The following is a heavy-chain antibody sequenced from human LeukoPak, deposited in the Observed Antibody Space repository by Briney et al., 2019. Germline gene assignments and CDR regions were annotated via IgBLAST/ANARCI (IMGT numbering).Heavy chain of an antibody. CDR1: GFTFSDYY. CDR2: ISSSGSTI. V-gene: IGHV3-11*04. CDR3: ARVRYSSSSQYYFDY. Sequence: GGSLRLSCAASGFTFSDYYMSWIRQAPGKGLEWVSYISSSGSTIYYADSVKGRFTISRDNAKNSLYLQMNSLRAEDTAVYYCARVRYSSSSQYYFDYWGQGTLVTVSS. D-gene: IGHD6-13*01. J-gene: IGHJ4*02.